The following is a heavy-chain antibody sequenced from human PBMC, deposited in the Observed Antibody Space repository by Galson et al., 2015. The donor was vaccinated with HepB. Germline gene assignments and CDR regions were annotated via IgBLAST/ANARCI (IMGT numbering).Heavy chain of an antibody. D-gene: IGHD3-10*01. CDR1: GFTFSSYW. CDR3: ARVLIGEVGEASSNFDY. J-gene: IGHJ4*02. V-gene: IGHV3-7*03. CDR2: IKKDGSEK. Sequence: SLRLSCAASGFTFSSYWMSWVRQAPGKGLEWVANIKKDGSEKYYVDSVKGRFTISRDNAKNSLYLQMNSLRAEDTAVYYCARVLIGEVGEASSNFDYWGPGTLVTVSS.